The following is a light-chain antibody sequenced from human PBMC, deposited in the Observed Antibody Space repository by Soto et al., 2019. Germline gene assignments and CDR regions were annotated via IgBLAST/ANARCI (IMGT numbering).Light chain of an antibody. V-gene: IGLV2-11*01. Sequence: QSALTQPRAVSGSPGQSVTISCTGTRSDVGGYNFVSWYQQHPGKAPKFMIYDVTKRPSGVPDRISGSKAGNTASLSISGLQAEDAGDYYCCSYVGSYTSYVFGTGTKLTVL. CDR2: DVT. J-gene: IGLJ1*01. CDR1: RSDVGGYNF. CDR3: CSYVGSYTSYV.